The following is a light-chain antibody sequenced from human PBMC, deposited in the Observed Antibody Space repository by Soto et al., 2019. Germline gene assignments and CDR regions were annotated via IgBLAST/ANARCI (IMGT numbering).Light chain of an antibody. Sequence: EIVLTQSPGTLSLSPGERATLSCRASQTISNTFLAWYQQRPGQAPRLLIYGASGRAAGIPDRFSGSGSGTDFTLTISSLQSEDSAVYFCQQYANWPKTFGQGTKVEIK. CDR3: QQYANWPKT. CDR1: QTISNTF. V-gene: IGKV3-20*01. CDR2: GAS. J-gene: IGKJ1*01.